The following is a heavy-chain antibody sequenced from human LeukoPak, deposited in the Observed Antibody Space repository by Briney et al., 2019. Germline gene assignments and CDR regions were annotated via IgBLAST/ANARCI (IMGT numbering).Heavy chain of an antibody. J-gene: IGHJ4*02. D-gene: IGHD4-23*01. CDR2: IYYSGST. CDR1: GGSINSNNYY. CDR3: ARGLGGTSFDY. V-gene: IGHV4-39*07. Sequence: SETLSLTCAVSGGSINSNNYYWGWIRQPPGKGLEWIVTIYYSGSTYYNPSLKSRVTISFDTSKHQFSLKLTSVTAADTAVYYCARGLGGTSFDYWGPGTLVTVSS.